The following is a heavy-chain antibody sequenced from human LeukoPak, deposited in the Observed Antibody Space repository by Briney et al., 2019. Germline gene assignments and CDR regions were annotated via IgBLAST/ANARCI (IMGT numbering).Heavy chain of an antibody. V-gene: IGHV1-18*01. CDR2: ISAYNGNT. D-gene: IGHD3-22*01. CDR1: GYTFTSYG. CDR3: ARDYPNYYDSNGYRGDWFDP. J-gene: IGHJ5*02. Sequence: WASVKVSCKASGYTFTSYGISWVRQAPGQGLEWMGWISAYNGNTNYAQKLQGRVTMTTDTSTSTAYMELRSLRSDDTAVYYCARDYPNYYDSNGYRGDWFDPWGQGTLVTVSS.